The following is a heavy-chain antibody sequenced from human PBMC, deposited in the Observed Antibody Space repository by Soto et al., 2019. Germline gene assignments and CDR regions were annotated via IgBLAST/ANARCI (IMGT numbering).Heavy chain of an antibody. Sequence: QAHLVQSGAEVKKTGSSVKVSCKTSGGTFSTFGISWVRQAPGQGLEWMGGIIPFFGTAEYSQKFEDRITITADESTNTVYMDLRSLTSEDTAIYYCARTAPMDAGDKYYYDFWGQGALVTVSS. D-gene: IGHD3-16*01. CDR1: GGTFSTFG. CDR2: IIPFFGTA. V-gene: IGHV1-69*01. J-gene: IGHJ4*02. CDR3: ARTAPMDAGDKYYYDF.